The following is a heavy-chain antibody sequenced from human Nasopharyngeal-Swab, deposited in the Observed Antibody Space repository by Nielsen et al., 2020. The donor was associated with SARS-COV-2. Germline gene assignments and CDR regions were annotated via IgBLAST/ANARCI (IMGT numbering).Heavy chain of an antibody. Sequence: GESLKISCAASGFTFSSYSMHWVRQAPGQGLEWMGWINPNSGGTNYAQKFQGRVTMTRDTSISTAYMELSRLRSDDTAVYYCARLYPYAFWSGGGGPVDYYYYSGMDVWGQGTTVTVSS. V-gene: IGHV1-2*02. CDR2: INPNSGGT. CDR1: GFTFSSYS. CDR3: ARLYPYAFWSGGGGPVDYYYYSGMDV. J-gene: IGHJ6*02. D-gene: IGHD3-3*01.